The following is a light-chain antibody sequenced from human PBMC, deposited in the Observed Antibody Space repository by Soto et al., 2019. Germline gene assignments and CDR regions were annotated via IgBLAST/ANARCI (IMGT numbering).Light chain of an antibody. J-gene: IGLJ3*02. CDR3: SSYTSSSTGV. V-gene: IGLV2-14*01. CDR2: EVS. CDR1: SSDVGGYNY. Sequence: QSALTQPASVSGSPGQSIIISCTGTSSDVGGYNYVSWYQQHPGKAPKLMIYEVSNRPSGVSDRFSGSKSGNTASLTISGLQAEDEADYYCSSYTSSSTGVFGGGTNLTVL.